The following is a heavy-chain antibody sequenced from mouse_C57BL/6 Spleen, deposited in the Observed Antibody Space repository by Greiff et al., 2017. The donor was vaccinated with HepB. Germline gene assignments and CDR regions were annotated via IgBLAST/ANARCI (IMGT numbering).Heavy chain of an antibody. CDR3: ARYYGSSYFDV. D-gene: IGHD1-1*01. V-gene: IGHV1-81*01. CDR2: IYPRSGNT. Sequence: QVQLKESGAELARPGASVKLSCKASGYTFTSYGISWVKQRTGQGLEWIGEIYPRSGNTYYNEKFKGKATLTADKSSSTAYMELRSLTSEDSAVYFCARYYGSSYFDVWGTGTTVTVSS. CDR1: GYTFTSYG. J-gene: IGHJ1*03.